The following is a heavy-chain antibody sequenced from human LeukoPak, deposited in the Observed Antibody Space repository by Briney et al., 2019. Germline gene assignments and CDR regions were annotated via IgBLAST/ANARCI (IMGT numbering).Heavy chain of an antibody. CDR1: GFTFSGSA. Sequence: GGSLRLSCAASGFTFSGSAMHWVRQASGKGLEWVGRIRSKANSYATAYAASVKGRFTISRGDSKNTAYLQMNSLKTEDTAVYYCTRHDSYSSSLWGQGTLVTVSS. V-gene: IGHV3-73*01. CDR2: IRSKANSYAT. CDR3: TRHDSYSSSL. J-gene: IGHJ4*02. D-gene: IGHD6-13*01.